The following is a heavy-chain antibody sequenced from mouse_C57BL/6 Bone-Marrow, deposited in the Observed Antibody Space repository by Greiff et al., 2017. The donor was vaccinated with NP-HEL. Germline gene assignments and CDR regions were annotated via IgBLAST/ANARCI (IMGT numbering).Heavy chain of an antibody. J-gene: IGHJ3*01. Sequence: EVQRVESGEGLVKPGGSLKLSCAASGFTFSSYAMSWVRQTPEKRLEWVAYISSGGDYIYYADTVKGRFTISRDNARNTLYLQMSSLKSEDTAMYYCTRDYDYDPFAYWGQGTLVTVSA. CDR1: GFTFSSYA. D-gene: IGHD2-4*01. V-gene: IGHV5-9-1*02. CDR3: TRDYDYDPFAY. CDR2: ISSGGDYI.